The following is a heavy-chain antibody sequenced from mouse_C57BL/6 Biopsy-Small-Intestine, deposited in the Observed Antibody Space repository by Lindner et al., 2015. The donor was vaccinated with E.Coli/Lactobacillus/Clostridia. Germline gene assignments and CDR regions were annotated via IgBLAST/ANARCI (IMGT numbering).Heavy chain of an antibody. CDR2: INPANGAT. CDR3: ASRYIDL. Sequence: SVKVSCKASGYTFTSYGISWVRQAPGQGLEWLGRINPANGATNYGQKFEGRVTLTRDTSITTAYMELSRLRSDDTAVYYCASRYIDLWGRGTLVTVSS. J-gene: IGHJ1*01. CDR1: GYTFTSYG. V-gene: IGHV1-74*01.